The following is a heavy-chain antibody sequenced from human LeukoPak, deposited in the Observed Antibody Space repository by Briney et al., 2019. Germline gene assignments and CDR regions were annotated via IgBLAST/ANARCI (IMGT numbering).Heavy chain of an antibody. D-gene: IGHD6-19*01. V-gene: IGHV3-74*01. CDR3: ARSRWLDAFDY. CDR1: GFTFSSYA. Sequence: PGGSLRLSCAASGFTFSSYAMSWVRQAPGKGLEWVSRINSDGSTTNYADSVKGRFTISRDNAKNTLYLQMNSLRADDTAVYYCARSRWLDAFDYWGQGTLVTVSS. CDR2: INSDGSTT. J-gene: IGHJ4*02.